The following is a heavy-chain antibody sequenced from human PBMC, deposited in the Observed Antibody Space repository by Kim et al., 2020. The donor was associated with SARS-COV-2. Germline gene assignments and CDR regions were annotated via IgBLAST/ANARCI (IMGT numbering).Heavy chain of an antibody. CDR3: SRDASVNY. V-gene: IGHV3-7*01. Sequence: DGSETYYVDSVTGRFTISRDTAEDSLYLRMSGLRAEDTAVYYCSRDASVNYWGQGTLVTVSS. J-gene: IGHJ4*02. CDR2: DGSET.